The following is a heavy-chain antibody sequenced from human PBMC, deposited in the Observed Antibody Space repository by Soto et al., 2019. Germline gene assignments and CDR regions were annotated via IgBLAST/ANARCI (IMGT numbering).Heavy chain of an antibody. J-gene: IGHJ4*02. Sequence: QLQLQESGPGLVKPSETLSLTCTVSGGSISSSSYYWGWIRQPPGKGLEWIGSIYYSGSTYYNPSLKSRVTISVDTSKNQFSLKLSSVTAADTAVYYCARTLGEHVLPDYWGQGTLVTVSS. CDR2: IYYSGST. D-gene: IGHD3-16*01. V-gene: IGHV4-39*01. CDR3: ARTLGEHVLPDY. CDR1: GGSISSSSYY.